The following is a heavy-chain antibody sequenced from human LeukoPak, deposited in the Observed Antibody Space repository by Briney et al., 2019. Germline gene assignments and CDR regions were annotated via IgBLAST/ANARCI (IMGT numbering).Heavy chain of an antibody. Sequence: GGSLRLSCAASGFIFSNYAMSWVRQAPGKGLEWVSVISGSGGSTYYADSVKGRFTISRDNAKNSLYLQMHSLRDEDTAVYYCARAPPRYGSGSFHFDFWGQGTLVTVSS. CDR3: ARAPPRYGSGSFHFDF. D-gene: IGHD3-10*01. CDR2: ISGSGGST. J-gene: IGHJ4*02. CDR1: GFIFSNYA. V-gene: IGHV3-23*01.